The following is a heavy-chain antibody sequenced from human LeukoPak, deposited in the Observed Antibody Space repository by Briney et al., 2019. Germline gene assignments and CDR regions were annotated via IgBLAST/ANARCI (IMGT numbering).Heavy chain of an antibody. Sequence: PSETLSLTCTVSGGSISSYYWSWIRQPPGKGLEWIGYIYYSGSTNYNPSLKSRVTISVDTSKNQFSLKLSSVTAADTAVYYCARTLYDYVWGSYRAWYFDYWGQGTLVTVSS. CDR2: IYYSGST. V-gene: IGHV4-59*01. J-gene: IGHJ4*02. CDR3: ARTLYDYVWGSYRAWYFDY. D-gene: IGHD3-16*02. CDR1: GGSISSYY.